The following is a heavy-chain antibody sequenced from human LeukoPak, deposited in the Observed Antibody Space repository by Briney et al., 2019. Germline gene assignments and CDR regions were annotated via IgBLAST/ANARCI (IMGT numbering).Heavy chain of an antibody. Sequence: ASVKVSCKASGYTFTGYYMHWVRQAPGQGLEWMGWINPNSGGTNYAQKFQGRVTMTRDTSISTAYMELSRLRSDDTAVYYCARDTPFIYDFWSGSQTVIDPWGQGTLVTVSS. CDR1: GYTFTGYY. CDR2: INPNSGGT. CDR3: ARDTPFIYDFWSGSQTVIDP. J-gene: IGHJ5*02. V-gene: IGHV1-2*02. D-gene: IGHD3-3*01.